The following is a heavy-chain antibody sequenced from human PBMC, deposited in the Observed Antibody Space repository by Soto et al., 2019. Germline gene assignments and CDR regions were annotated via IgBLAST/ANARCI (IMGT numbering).Heavy chain of an antibody. CDR1: GASISGTSYY. CDR3: ARHGSF. V-gene: IGHV4-39*01. J-gene: IGHJ1*01. D-gene: IGHD3-16*02. CDR2: IYYSGET. Sequence: QLQLQESGPGLVKPSETLSLTCTVSGASISGTSYYWGWIRQTPAKGLEWIGTIYYSGETFYNPSLKSRVTISIDTSKNHFSLNLTSVTAADTAIYYCARHGSFWGQGALVTVSS.